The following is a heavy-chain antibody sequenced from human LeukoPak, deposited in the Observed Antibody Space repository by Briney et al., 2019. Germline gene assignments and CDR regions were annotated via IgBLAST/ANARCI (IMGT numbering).Heavy chain of an antibody. CDR2: ISYDGSNK. Sequence: GRSLRLSCAASGFTFSSYAMHWVRQAPGKGLEWVAVISYDGSNKYYADSVKGRFTISRDNSKNTLYLQMNSLRAEDTAVYYCARRYYYDSSGPPALDYWGQGTLVTVSS. D-gene: IGHD3-22*01. V-gene: IGHV3-30-3*01. CDR3: ARRYYYDSSGPPALDY. J-gene: IGHJ4*02. CDR1: GFTFSSYA.